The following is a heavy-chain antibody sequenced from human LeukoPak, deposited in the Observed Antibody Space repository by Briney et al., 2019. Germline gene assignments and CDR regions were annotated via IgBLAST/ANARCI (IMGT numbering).Heavy chain of an antibody. Sequence: VASVKVSCKASGYTFTGYYMHWVRQAPGQGLEWMGWINPNSGVTNYAQKFQGRVTMTRDTSISTAYMDLSRLRSDDTAVYYCATSYSNSWYYFDYWGQGTLVTVSS. J-gene: IGHJ4*02. V-gene: IGHV1-2*02. CDR2: INPNSGVT. CDR3: ATSYSNSWYYFDY. CDR1: GYTFTGYY. D-gene: IGHD6-13*01.